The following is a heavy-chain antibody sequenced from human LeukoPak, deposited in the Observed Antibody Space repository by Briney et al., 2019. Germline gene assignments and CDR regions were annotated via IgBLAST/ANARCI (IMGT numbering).Heavy chain of an antibody. CDR3: ARESPIDARDWYFDL. CDR2: ISGSGGST. Sequence: PGGSLRLSCAASGFTFNTYGMSWVRQAPGKGLEWVSAISGSGGSTYYADSVKGRFTISRDNAKNSLFLQMNSLRVEDTAVYYCARESPIDARDWYFDLWGRGTLVTVSS. J-gene: IGHJ2*01. CDR1: GFTFNTYG. V-gene: IGHV3-23*01. D-gene: IGHD3-16*02.